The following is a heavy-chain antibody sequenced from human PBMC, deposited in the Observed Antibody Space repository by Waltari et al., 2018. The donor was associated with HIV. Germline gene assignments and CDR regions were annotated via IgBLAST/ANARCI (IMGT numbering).Heavy chain of an antibody. D-gene: IGHD6-6*01. V-gene: IGHV4-39*01. CDR1: GGSISSRSYY. J-gene: IGHJ4*02. Sequence: QLQLQESGPGLVQPSATLSLTCTVHGGSISSRSYYWGCIRQPPGKGLEWIGSNYYSGSTYYNPSLKSRVTISVDTSKNQFSLKLSSVTAADTAVYYCASRGSSSSHFDYWGQGTLVTVSS. CDR3: ASRGSSSSHFDY. CDR2: NYYSGST.